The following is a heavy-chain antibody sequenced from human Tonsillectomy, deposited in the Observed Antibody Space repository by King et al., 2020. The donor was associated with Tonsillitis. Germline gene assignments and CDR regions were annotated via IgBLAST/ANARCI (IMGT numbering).Heavy chain of an antibody. CDR2: ISPIFDTP. Sequence: VQRVESGAEVKKPGSSVKVSCKPSGGPLSSYAISWVRQAPGQGLEWMGGISPIFDTPNYAQKFQGRVTITADKSTSTAYMELSSLRSEDTAVYYCAREYTGRDWFPGIAVAATPRGFDIWGQGTMVTVSS. CDR3: AREYTGRDWFPGIAVAATPRGFDI. CDR1: GGPLSSYA. D-gene: IGHD6-19*01. J-gene: IGHJ3*02. V-gene: IGHV1-69*06.